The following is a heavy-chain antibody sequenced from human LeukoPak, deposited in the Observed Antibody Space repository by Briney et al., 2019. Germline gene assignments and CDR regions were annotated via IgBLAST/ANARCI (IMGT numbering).Heavy chain of an antibody. Sequence: GGSLRLSCAASGFTLSDYYMSWIRQAPGKGLEWVSYSSSSGSTIYYADSVKGRFAISRDNANNSLYLQMNSLRAEDTAVYYCARRRDFIDYWGQGTLVTVSS. V-gene: IGHV3-11*01. J-gene: IGHJ4*02. D-gene: IGHD3/OR15-3a*01. CDR3: ARRRDFIDY. CDR1: GFTLSDYY. CDR2: SSSSGSTI.